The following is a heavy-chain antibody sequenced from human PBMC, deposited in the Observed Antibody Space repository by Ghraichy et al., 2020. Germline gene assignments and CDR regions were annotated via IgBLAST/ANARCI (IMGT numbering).Heavy chain of an antibody. CDR2: ISSSSTI. V-gene: IGHV3-48*01. J-gene: IGHJ4*02. D-gene: IGHD5-12*01. Sequence: GGSLRLSCAASGFTFSSYSMNWVRQAPGKGLEWVSYISSSSTIYYADSVKGRFTISRDNAKNSLYLQMNSLRAEDTAVYYCARDNGYSGYDNWGQGTLVTVSS. CDR1: GFTFSSYS. CDR3: ARDNGYSGYDN.